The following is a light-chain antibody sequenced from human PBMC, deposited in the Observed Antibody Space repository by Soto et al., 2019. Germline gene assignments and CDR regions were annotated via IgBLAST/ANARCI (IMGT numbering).Light chain of an antibody. Sequence: DIQMTQAPSSVSAYVGDRVTITCRASPGISSWLAWYQQKPGKAPKLLIYAASSLQSGVPSRFSGSGSGTGCTLTLSSLQPEDFATYYCQQANSFPFTFGPGTKVDIK. V-gene: IGKV1-12*01. CDR2: AAS. J-gene: IGKJ3*01. CDR1: PGISSW. CDR3: QQANSFPFT.